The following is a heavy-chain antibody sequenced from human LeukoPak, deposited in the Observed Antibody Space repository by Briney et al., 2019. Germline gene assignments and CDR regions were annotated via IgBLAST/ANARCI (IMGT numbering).Heavy chain of an antibody. CDR3: ARSTRIVGATTGFDP. CDR1: GESFSGFY. Sequence: KSSETLSLTCAVYGESFSGFYWTWIRQPPGKGLEWIGEINHSGSTNYNPSLKSRVTISVDTSKNQFSLKLSSVTAADTAVYYCARSTRIVGATTGFDPWGQGTLVTVSS. D-gene: IGHD1-26*01. CDR2: INHSGST. J-gene: IGHJ5*02. V-gene: IGHV4-34*01.